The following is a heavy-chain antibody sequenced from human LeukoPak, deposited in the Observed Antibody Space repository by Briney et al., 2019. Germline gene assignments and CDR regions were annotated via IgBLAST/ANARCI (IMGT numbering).Heavy chain of an antibody. Sequence: GGSLRLSCAASGFTFDDYGMSWVRQAPGKGLEWVSGNRNGDSTGYADSVEGRLTISRDNAKNSLYLQMDSLRAEDTALYYCARDYYGSGAFDIWGQGTMVTVSS. CDR2: NRNGDST. D-gene: IGHD3-10*01. J-gene: IGHJ3*02. V-gene: IGHV3-20*04. CDR3: ARDYYGSGAFDI. CDR1: GFTFDDYG.